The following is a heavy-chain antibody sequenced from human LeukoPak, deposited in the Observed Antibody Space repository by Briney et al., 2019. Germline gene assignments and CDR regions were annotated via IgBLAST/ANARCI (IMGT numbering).Heavy chain of an antibody. J-gene: IGHJ4*02. V-gene: IGHV4-34*01. D-gene: IGHD6-6*01. CDR3: ARGVAARAFDY. Sequence: SETLSLTCAVYGGSFSGYYWSWIRQPPGKGPEWIGEINHSGSTNYNPSLKSRVTISVDTSKNQFSLKLSSVTAADTAVYYCARGVAARAFDYWGQGTLVTVSS. CDR1: GGSFSGYY. CDR2: INHSGST.